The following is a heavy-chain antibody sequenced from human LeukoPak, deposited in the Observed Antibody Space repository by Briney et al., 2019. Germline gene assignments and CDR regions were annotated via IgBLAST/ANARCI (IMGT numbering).Heavy chain of an antibody. CDR2: IRYDGSNK. Sequence: PGGSLRLSCAASGFTFSSYGMHWVRQAPGKGLEWVAFIRYDGSNKYYADSVKGRFTISRDNSKNTLYLQMNSLRAEDTAVYYCAREKDTAMAFDYWGQGTLVTVSS. D-gene: IGHD5-18*01. V-gene: IGHV3-30*02. J-gene: IGHJ4*02. CDR1: GFTFSSYG. CDR3: AREKDTAMAFDY.